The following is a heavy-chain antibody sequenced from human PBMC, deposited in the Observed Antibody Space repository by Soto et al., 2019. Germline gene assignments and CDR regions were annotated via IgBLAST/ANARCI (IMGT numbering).Heavy chain of an antibody. V-gene: IGHV4-39*02. J-gene: IGHJ4*02. CDR1: GDSISSSSYY. CDR3: TRLSPFPY. Sequence: SETLSLTCTVSGDSISSSSYYWGWIRQPPGKGLEWIGSIYYSGSTYYNPSLKSLVTISVDTSKNHFSLKLSSVTAADTAVYYCTRLSPFPYWGQGTLVTVSS. CDR2: IYYSGST.